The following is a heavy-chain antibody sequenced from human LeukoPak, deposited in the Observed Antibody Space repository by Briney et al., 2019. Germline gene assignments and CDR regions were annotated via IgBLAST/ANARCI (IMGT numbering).Heavy chain of an antibody. D-gene: IGHD6-19*01. CDR1: GFTFSSYG. CDR3: AKPRSSTGYSSGWYGWYFDL. V-gene: IGHV3-30*18. Sequence: GGSLRLSCAASGFTFSSYGMHWVRQAPGKGLEWVAVISYDGSNKYYADSVKGRFTISRDNSKNTLCLQMNSLRAEDTAVYYCAKPRSSTGYSSGWYGWYFDLWGRGTLVTVSS. J-gene: IGHJ2*01. CDR2: ISYDGSNK.